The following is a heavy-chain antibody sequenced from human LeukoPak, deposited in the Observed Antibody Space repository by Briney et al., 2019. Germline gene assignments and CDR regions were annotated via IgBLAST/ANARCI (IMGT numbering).Heavy chain of an antibody. Sequence: PGGSLRLSCAASGFIFRNYGMNWVRQAPGKGLEWVSGISGHGDITYYADSVKGRFTISRDNSENTLYLQINSLRVEDTAVYYCAKDTPTTGYHLDSWGQGTLVTVSS. J-gene: IGHJ4*02. CDR3: AKDTPTTGYHLDS. CDR2: ISGHGDIT. V-gene: IGHV3-23*01. CDR1: GFIFRNYG. D-gene: IGHD1-1*01.